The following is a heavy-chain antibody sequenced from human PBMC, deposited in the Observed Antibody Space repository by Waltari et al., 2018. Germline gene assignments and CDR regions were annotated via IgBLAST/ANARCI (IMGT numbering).Heavy chain of an antibody. CDR3: ARVNLNWNYFDY. CDR1: GGSISSYY. Sequence: QVQLQESGPGLVKPSETRSLTCPFSGGSISSYYWSWIRQPPGKGLEWIGYIYYSGSTNYNPSLKSRVTISVDTSKNQFSLKLSSVTTADTAVYYCARVNLNWNYFDYWGQGTLVTVSS. CDR2: IYYSGST. J-gene: IGHJ4*02. V-gene: IGHV4-59*01. D-gene: IGHD1-20*01.